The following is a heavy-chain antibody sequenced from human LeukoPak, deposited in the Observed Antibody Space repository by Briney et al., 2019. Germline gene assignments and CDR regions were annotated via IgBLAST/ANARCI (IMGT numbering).Heavy chain of an antibody. D-gene: IGHD6-25*01. J-gene: IGHJ3*02. CDR3: TRDSGYRAFDI. CDR1: GFTFSSYE. CDR2: ISGSSTYI. Sequence: GGSLRLSCAASGFTFSSYEMNWVRQAPGKGLEWVASISGSSTYIYYADSMKGRFTVSRDNAKKSLFLQMNNLSAEDTAVYYCTRDSGYRAFDIWGQGTMVTVSS. V-gene: IGHV3-21*01.